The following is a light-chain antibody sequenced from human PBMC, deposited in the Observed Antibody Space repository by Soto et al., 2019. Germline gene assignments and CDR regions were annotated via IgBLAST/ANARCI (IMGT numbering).Light chain of an antibody. CDR1: SSDIGNYNL. Sequence: QSVLTQPASVSGSPGQSITISCTGTSSDIGNYNLVSWYQHHPGKAPKLMIYEGSKRPSGVSNRFSGSKSGNTASLTISGLQAEDEADYYCCSYAGLSTWVFGGGTKVTVL. CDR2: EGS. J-gene: IGLJ3*02. CDR3: CSYAGLSTWV. V-gene: IGLV2-23*01.